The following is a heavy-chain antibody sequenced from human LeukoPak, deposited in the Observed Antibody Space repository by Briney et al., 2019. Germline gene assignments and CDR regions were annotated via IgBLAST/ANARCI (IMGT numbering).Heavy chain of an antibody. CDR1: GGSISSYY. D-gene: IGHD5-18*01. CDR3: ASADTAYYYCGMDV. J-gene: IGHJ6*02. Sequence: PSETLSLTCTVSGGSISSYYWSWIRQPPGKGLEWLGYIYYSGSTNYNPSLKSRVTISVDTSKNQFSLKLSSVTAADTAVYYCASADTAYYYCGMDVWGQGTTVTVSS. CDR2: IYYSGST. V-gene: IGHV4-59*01.